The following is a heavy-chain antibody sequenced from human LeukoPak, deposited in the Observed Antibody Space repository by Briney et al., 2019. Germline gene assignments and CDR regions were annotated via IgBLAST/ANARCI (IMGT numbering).Heavy chain of an antibody. CDR3: ARALRTGDAFDI. Sequence: ASVKVSCKASGYTFTSYGISWVRQAPGQGLEWMGWISAYNGNTNYAQKLQGRVTMTIDTSTSTAYMELRSLRSDDTAVYYCARALRTGDAFDIWGQGTMVTVSS. J-gene: IGHJ3*02. D-gene: IGHD3-3*01. V-gene: IGHV1-18*01. CDR1: GYTFTSYG. CDR2: ISAYNGNT.